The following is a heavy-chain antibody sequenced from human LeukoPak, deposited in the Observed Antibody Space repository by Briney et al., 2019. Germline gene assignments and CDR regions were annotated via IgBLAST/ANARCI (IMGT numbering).Heavy chain of an antibody. CDR1: GYSISSGYY. D-gene: IGHD5-12*01. V-gene: IGHV4-38-2*02. CDR2: IYHSGST. J-gene: IGHJ4*02. CDR3: AWLPSY. Sequence: PSETLSLTCTVSGYSISSGYYWGWIRQPPGKGLEWIGSIYHSGSTYYNPSLKSRVTISVDTSKNQFSLKLSSVTAADTAVYYCAWLPSYWGQGTQVIVSS.